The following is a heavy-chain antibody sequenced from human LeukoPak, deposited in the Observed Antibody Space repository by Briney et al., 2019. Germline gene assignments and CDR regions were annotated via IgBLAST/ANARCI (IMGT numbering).Heavy chain of an antibody. CDR1: GFTFSSYS. D-gene: IGHD2-21*02. CDR2: ISSSSSYI. Sequence: PGGSLRLSCAASGFTFSSYSMNWVRQAPGKGLEWVSSISSSSSYIYYADSVKGRFTISRDNAKNSLYLQMNSLRAEDTALYYCAKDMGTVTDSQEPYYFDYWGQGTLVTVSS. V-gene: IGHV3-21*04. CDR3: AKDMGTVTDSQEPYYFDY. J-gene: IGHJ4*02.